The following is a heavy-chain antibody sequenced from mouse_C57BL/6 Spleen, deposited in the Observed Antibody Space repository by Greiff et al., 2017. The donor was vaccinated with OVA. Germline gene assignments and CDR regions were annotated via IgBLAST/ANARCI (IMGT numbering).Heavy chain of an antibody. J-gene: IGHJ4*01. D-gene: IGHD1-1*01. Sequence: QVQLQQPGAELVKPGASVKLSCKASGYTFTSYWMHWVKQRPGQGLEWIGMIHPNSGSTNYNEKFKSKATLTVDKSSSTASMQLSSLTSEDSAVYYWARREVYYGSSFYAMDYWGQGTSVTVSS. V-gene: IGHV1-64*01. CDR2: IHPNSGST. CDR1: GYTFTSYW. CDR3: ARREVYYGSSFYAMDY.